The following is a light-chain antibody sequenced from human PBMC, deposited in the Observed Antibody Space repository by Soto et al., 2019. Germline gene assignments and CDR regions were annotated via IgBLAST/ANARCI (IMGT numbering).Light chain of an antibody. CDR3: MQALHPPPT. CDR1: QSLLHSDGNNH. V-gene: IGKV2-28*01. CDR2: EAS. J-gene: IGKJ4*01. Sequence: DIVMTQAPLSLPVTPGEPASISCRSSQSLLHSDGNNHLDWYLPKPGQSPQLLIYEASKRASGVPDRFSGSGSGTDFTLKISRVEAEDVGVYHCMQALHPPPTFGGGTKVEIK.